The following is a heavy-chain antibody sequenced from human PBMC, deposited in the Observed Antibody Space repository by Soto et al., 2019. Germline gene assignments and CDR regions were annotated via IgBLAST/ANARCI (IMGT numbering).Heavy chain of an antibody. J-gene: IGHJ6*02. CDR2: IDPSDSYI. V-gene: IGHV5-10-1*01. D-gene: IGHD6-6*01. CDR1: GYSFSTYW. Sequence: GESLKISCKGSGYSFSTYWISWVRQMPGKGLEWMGKIDPSDSYITYSTSFQGHVTISADKSISTDYLQWSSLKASDTAMYYCARHDNGRSSSYTMDVWGQGTTVTVSS. CDR3: ARHDNGRSSSYTMDV.